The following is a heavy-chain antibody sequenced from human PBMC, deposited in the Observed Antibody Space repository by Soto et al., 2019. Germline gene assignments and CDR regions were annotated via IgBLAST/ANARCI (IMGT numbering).Heavy chain of an antibody. V-gene: IGHV4-59*01. J-gene: IGHJ5*02. CDR2: VSSTGST. CDR1: GDSLNSYY. CDR3: ARFSPPRKSYDSNPGWFDP. Sequence: PSETLSLTCTVSGDSLNSYYWTWIRQSPGKGLEWIGYVSSTGSTNYNPSLKSQLTMSLDTSTNEVSLSLTSVTAADAAVYFCARFSPPRKSYDSNPGWFDPWGQGSMVTVSS. D-gene: IGHD3-22*01.